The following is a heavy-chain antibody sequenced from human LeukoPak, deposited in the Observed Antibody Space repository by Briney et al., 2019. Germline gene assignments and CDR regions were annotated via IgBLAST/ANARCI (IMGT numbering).Heavy chain of an antibody. V-gene: IGHV3-23*01. D-gene: IGHD6-13*01. J-gene: IGHJ4*02. Sequence: GGSLRLSCAASGFTFRNYGMSWVREAPGKGLECVSVVSDSGSSAYYTDSGKGRFTISRDNTNNTVSPQMNSLRAEDTAVYHCTKGRISAAPGLDYWGQGTLVSVSS. CDR2: VSDSGSSA. CDR3: TKGRISAAPGLDY. CDR1: GFTFRNYG.